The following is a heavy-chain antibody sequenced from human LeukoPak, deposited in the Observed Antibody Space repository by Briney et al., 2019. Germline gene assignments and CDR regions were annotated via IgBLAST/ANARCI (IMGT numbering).Heavy chain of an antibody. CDR1: GFTFSSFW. CDR3: ARDSPTIFGDY. J-gene: IGHJ4*02. Sequence: CGSLRLSCAASGFTFSSFWMSWVRQAPGKGLEWVANIRQDGSERYYVDSVKGRFTISRDNAKNTLYLQMNSLRAEDTAVYYCARDSPTIFGDYWGQGTLITVSS. D-gene: IGHD3-3*01. V-gene: IGHV3-7*05. CDR2: IRQDGSER.